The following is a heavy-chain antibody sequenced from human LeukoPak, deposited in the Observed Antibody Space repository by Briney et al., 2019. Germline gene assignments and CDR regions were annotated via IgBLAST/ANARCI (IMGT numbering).Heavy chain of an antibody. CDR1: GYTFSNAW. CDR3: TTVGYCSGGSCYSHFDY. V-gene: IGHV3-15*01. Sequence: GGSLRLSCAASGYTFSNAWMGWVRQAPGKGLEWVGRIKSKTDSGATDYAAPVKGRFTISRDDSKNTLYQQMNSLKTEDTAVYYCTTVGYCSGGSCYSHFDYWGQGTLVTVSS. D-gene: IGHD2-15*01. CDR2: IKSKTDSGAT. J-gene: IGHJ4*02.